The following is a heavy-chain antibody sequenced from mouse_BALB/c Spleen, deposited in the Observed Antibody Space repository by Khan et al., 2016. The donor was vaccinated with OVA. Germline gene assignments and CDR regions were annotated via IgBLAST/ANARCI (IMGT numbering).Heavy chain of an antibody. D-gene: IGHD2-1*01. CDR3: ARGYFGNCEFVY. V-gene: IGHV1S132*01. CDR1: GYTFTSYW. J-gene: IGHJ3*01. Sequence: QVQLQQSGAEVVKPGASVKLSCKTTGYTFTSYWIQWIEQRPGQGLGWIGQIFPGTGTTYYNENFKGKATLTVDTSSSTAYMQLSSLTSEDSAVXYCARGYFGNCEFVYWGQGTLVTVSP. CDR2: IFPGTGTT.